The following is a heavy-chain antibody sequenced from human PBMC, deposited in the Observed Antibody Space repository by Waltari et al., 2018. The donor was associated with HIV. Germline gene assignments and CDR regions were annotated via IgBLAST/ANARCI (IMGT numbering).Heavy chain of an antibody. CDR3: ATHYGSGTYHNYYYGMDV. Sequence: QVQLVQSGAEVKKPGSSVRVSCKASGGTFSTYAFSWVRQAPGQGLEWLGGIIPVFAIANAEQKFQDRVRITADESTSSAHMGLSSLTSEDTAVYYCATHYGSGTYHNYYYGMDVWGQGTTVTVSS. CDR1: GGTFSTYA. V-gene: IGHV1-69*12. J-gene: IGHJ6*02. D-gene: IGHD3-10*01. CDR2: IIPVFAIA.